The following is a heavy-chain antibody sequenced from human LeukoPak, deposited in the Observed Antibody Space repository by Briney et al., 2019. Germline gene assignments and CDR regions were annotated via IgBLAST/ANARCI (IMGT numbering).Heavy chain of an antibody. Sequence: SETLSLTCAVSGGSISSGGYSWSWIRQPAGKGLEWIGRIYTSGSTNYNPSLKSRVTMSVDTSKNQFSLKLSSVTAADTAVYYCARERDSSGYHYYFDYWGQGTLVTVSS. V-gene: IGHV4-61*02. CDR1: GGSISSGGYS. CDR2: IYTSGST. CDR3: ARERDSSGYHYYFDY. D-gene: IGHD3-22*01. J-gene: IGHJ4*02.